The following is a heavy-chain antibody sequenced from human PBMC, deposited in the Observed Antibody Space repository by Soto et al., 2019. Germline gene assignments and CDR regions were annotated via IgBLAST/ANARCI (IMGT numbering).Heavy chain of an antibody. V-gene: IGHV4-4*02. CDR1: SGSISSSNW. Sequence: QVQLQESGPGLVKPSGTLSLTCAVSSGSISSSNWWSWVRQPPGKGREWSGEIYHRGSTNYNPSLKCRVTISVDKSKNQFSLKLSSVTAAETSVYYCARLSGLYDYMWGSSRGYCYYMDVLGKGTTGTVSS. CDR2: IYHRGST. D-gene: IGHD3-16*01. CDR3: ARLSGLYDYMWGSSRGYCYYMDV. J-gene: IGHJ6*03.